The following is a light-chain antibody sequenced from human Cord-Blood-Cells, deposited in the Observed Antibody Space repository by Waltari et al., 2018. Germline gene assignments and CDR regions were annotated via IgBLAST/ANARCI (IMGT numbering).Light chain of an antibody. Sequence: DIVMTQSPDSLAVSLGERATINCKSSQSVLYSSNNKNYLDWYQQKPGQPPKLLIYWASTRESGVPDRFSGSGSGTDFTLTNSSLQAEDVAVYYCQQYYSTPFTFGPGTKVDIK. J-gene: IGKJ3*01. CDR2: WAS. CDR3: QQYYSTPFT. CDR1: QSVLYSSNNKNY. V-gene: IGKV4-1*01.